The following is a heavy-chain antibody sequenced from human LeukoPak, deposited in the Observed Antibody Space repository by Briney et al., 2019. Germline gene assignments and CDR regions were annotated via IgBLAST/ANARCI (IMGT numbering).Heavy chain of an antibody. Sequence: KPPETLSLTCTVSGGSISSYYWSWIRQPPGKGLEWIGYIYYSGSTNYNPSLKSRVTISVDTSKNQFSLKLSSVTAADTAVYYCARVGITIFGVVTYAFDIWGQGTMVTVSS. J-gene: IGHJ3*02. CDR3: ARVGITIFGVVTYAFDI. D-gene: IGHD3-3*01. CDR1: GGSISSYY. CDR2: IYYSGST. V-gene: IGHV4-59*01.